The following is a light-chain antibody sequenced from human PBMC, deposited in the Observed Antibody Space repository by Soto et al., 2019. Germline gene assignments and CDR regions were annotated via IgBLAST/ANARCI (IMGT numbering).Light chain of an antibody. V-gene: IGKV3-20*01. Sequence: EIVLTQSPGTLSLSPGERATLSCRASQSVSSSYLAWYQQKLGQAPRLLIYGASSRATGIPDRFSGSGSGTDFTLTLSRLEPEDFAVYYCQQYGTSPQTFGQGTKVEIK. CDR3: QQYGTSPQT. J-gene: IGKJ1*01. CDR2: GAS. CDR1: QSVSSSY.